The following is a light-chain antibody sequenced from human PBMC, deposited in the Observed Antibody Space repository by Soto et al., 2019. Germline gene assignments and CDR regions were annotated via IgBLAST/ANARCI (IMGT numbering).Light chain of an antibody. J-gene: IGLJ1*01. Sequence: QSVLTQPASVSGSPGQSITISCTGTSSDVGAYNLVSWYQHHPGKAPKLLISEVNNRPSGVSDRFSGSKSGNTASLAISGLQAEDEADYYCASLTTTSFVFGTGTKVTVL. CDR2: EVN. CDR3: ASLTTTSFV. V-gene: IGLV2-14*01. CDR1: SSDVGAYNL.